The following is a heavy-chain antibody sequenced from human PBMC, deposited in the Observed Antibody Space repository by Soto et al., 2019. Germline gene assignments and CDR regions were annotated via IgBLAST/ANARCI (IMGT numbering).Heavy chain of an antibody. CDR1: GFTFSPYA. D-gene: IGHD2-21*02. J-gene: IGHJ4*02. V-gene: IGHV3-30-3*01. CDR3: ARGGGFCGGDCYKGGIDY. CDR2: ISYDGNDK. Sequence: QVQLVESGGGVVQPGRSLRLSCAASGFTFSPYAMHWVRQAPGKGREWVAVISYDGNDKVYADSVKGRFTISRDNSKNTLYLQMNSLRAEDTAVYYCARGGGFCGGDCYKGGIDYWGQGTLVTVSS.